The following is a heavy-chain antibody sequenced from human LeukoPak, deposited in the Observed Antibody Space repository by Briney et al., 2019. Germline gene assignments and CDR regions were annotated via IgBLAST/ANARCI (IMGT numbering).Heavy chain of an antibody. CDR3: ARAQEQQLVYDFGY. CDR2: IWYDGSNK. Sequence: GGSLRLSCAASGFTFSSYGMHWVRQAPGKGLEWVAVIWYDGSNKYYADSVKGRFTISRDNSKNTLYLQMNSLRAEDTAVYYCARAQEQQLVYDFGYWGQGTLVTVSS. J-gene: IGHJ4*02. V-gene: IGHV3-30*19. CDR1: GFTFSSYG. D-gene: IGHD6-13*01.